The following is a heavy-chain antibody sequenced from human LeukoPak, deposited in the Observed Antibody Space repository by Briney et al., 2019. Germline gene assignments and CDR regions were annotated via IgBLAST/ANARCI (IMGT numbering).Heavy chain of an antibody. CDR2: ISGSGGST. V-gene: IGHV3-23*01. J-gene: IGHJ4*02. CDR3: AKDPVAAAGPIYFDY. D-gene: IGHD6-13*01. CDR1: GFTFSSYA. Sequence: GGSLRLSCAASGFTFSSYAMSWVRQAPGKGLEWVSAISGSGGSTYYADSVKGRFTISRDNSKNTLYLQMNSQRAEDTAVYYCAKDPVAAAGPIYFDYWGQGTLVTVSS.